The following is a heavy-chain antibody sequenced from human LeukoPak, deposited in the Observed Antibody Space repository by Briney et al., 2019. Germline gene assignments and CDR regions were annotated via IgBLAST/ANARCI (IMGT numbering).Heavy chain of an antibody. Sequence: GGSLRLSCAASGFTFSTYWMSWVRQAPGKGLEWVANIKQDGGEKYYVDSVKGRFTISRDNAKNSLYLQMNSLRAEDTAVYYCARDYEYVWGSYRYVGGIDYWGQGTLVTVSS. D-gene: IGHD3-16*02. J-gene: IGHJ4*02. V-gene: IGHV3-7*04. CDR3: ARDYEYVWGSYRYVGGIDY. CDR1: GFTFSTYW. CDR2: IKQDGGEK.